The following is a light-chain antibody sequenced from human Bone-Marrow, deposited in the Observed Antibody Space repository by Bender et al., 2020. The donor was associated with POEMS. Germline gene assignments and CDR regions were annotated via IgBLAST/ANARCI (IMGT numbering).Light chain of an antibody. CDR3: CSYAGGNNLL. Sequence: QSALTQPASVSGSPGQSITISCTGTSSDVGGSNYVSWYQQHPGKAPKLMIYDVSNRPSGVSNRFSGSKSGNTASLTISGLQAEDEADYYCCSYAGGNNLLFGGGTKLTVL. J-gene: IGLJ2*01. CDR2: DVS. V-gene: IGLV2-14*01. CDR1: SSDVGGSNY.